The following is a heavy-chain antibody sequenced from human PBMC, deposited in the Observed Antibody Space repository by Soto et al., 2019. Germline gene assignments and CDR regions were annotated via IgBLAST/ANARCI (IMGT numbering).Heavy chain of an antibody. D-gene: IGHD6-19*01. CDR1: GGSFSGYY. Sequence: SETLSLTCAVYGGSFSGYYWTWIRKSPGKGLEWIGYISFSGSTDYNPSLKSRVTISVDTSKNQFSLKLSSVTAADTAVYYCARGIEGWYQGRYYYGMDVWGQGTTVTVSS. CDR2: ISFSGST. V-gene: IGHV4-59*01. CDR3: ARGIEGWYQGRYYYGMDV. J-gene: IGHJ6*02.